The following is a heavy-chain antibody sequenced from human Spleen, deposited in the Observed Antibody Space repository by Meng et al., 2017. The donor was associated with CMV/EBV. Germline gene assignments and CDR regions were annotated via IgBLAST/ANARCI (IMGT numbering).Heavy chain of an antibody. D-gene: IGHD2-2*03. CDR3: ARQGGYCRSTSCYFHY. Sequence: GESLKISCKGSGYSFTSYWIGWVRQMPGKGLEWMGIIYPGDSDTRYSPSFQGQVTISADKSISTAYLQWSSLKASDTAMYYCARQGGYCRSTSCYFHYWGQGTLVTVSS. CDR1: GYSFTSYW. V-gene: IGHV5-51*01. J-gene: IGHJ4*02. CDR2: IYPGDSDT.